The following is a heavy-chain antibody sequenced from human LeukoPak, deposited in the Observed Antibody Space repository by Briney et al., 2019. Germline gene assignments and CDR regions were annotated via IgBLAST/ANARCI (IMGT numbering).Heavy chain of an antibody. CDR3: AKADSARGVTLKSTIDY. CDR1: GFTFSSYE. J-gene: IGHJ4*02. V-gene: IGHV3-48*03. Sequence: GGSLRLSCTASGFTFSSYEMNWVRQAPGKGLEWVSYISISGSIIYYADSVKGRFTISRDNAKNTLYLQMNSLGGEDTAVYYCAKADSARGVTLKSTIDYWGQGTLVTVSS. D-gene: IGHD2-21*02. CDR2: ISISGSII.